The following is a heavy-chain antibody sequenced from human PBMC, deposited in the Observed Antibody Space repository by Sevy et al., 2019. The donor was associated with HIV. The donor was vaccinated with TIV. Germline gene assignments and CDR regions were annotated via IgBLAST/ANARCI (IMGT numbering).Heavy chain of an antibody. V-gene: IGHV3-48*03. CDR1: GFTFSSYD. CDR2: ISSSCSSI. CDR3: TRNGGAFDNGFDP. J-gene: IGHJ5*02. Sequence: GGSLRLSCTASGFTFSSYDMNWVRQAPGKGLEWVSKISSSCSSIYYADSVKGRFTISSDNAKNSMNLQMNSLRAEDTAVYYCTRNGGAFDNGFDPWGQGTLVTVSS. D-gene: IGHD2-8*01.